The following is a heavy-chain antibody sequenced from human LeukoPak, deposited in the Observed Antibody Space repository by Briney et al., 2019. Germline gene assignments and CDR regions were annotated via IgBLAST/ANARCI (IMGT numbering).Heavy chain of an antibody. CDR1: GGSFGTFY. D-gene: IGHD5-24*01. V-gene: IGHV4-4*07. CDR3: ARWAHSVTYKSWFFDL. J-gene: IGHJ2*01. Sequence: SETLSLTCSVSGGSFGTFYWSRIRQPAGKGLEWLGRIFSSVNANYNPSLKRRLTMSVDTSKNEFSLRLNSVTAADTAVYYCARWAHSVTYKSWFFDLWGRGTLVTVSS. CDR2: IFSSVNA.